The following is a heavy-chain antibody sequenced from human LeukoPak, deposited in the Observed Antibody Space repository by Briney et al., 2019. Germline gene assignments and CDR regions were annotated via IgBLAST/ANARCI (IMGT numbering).Heavy chain of an antibody. CDR3: AKAGGLVVPAAYDY. CDR1: GFTFSSYG. Sequence: GGSLRLSCAASGFTFSSYGMSWVRQAPGKGLEWVSAISGSGGSTYYADSVKGRFTISRDNSKNTLYLQMNSLRAEDTAVYYCAKAGGLVVPAAYDYWGQGTLVTVSS. V-gene: IGHV3-23*01. D-gene: IGHD2-2*01. J-gene: IGHJ4*02. CDR2: ISGSGGST.